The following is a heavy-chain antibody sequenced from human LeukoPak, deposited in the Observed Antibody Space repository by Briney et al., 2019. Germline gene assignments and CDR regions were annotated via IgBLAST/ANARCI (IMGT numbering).Heavy chain of an antibody. CDR3: ARGFGSGYYYSIY. V-gene: IGHV3-74*01. CDR1: VFNLSHYW. J-gene: IGHJ4*02. CDR2: LSSDGSST. D-gene: IGHD3-22*01. Sequence: PGGSLRLSCAASVFNLSHYWMNWVRHAPGKGLVWVARLSSDGSSTTYADSVKGRFTISRDNAKNTVYLQMTSLRAEDTAVYYCARGFGSGYYYSIYWGQGTLVTVSS.